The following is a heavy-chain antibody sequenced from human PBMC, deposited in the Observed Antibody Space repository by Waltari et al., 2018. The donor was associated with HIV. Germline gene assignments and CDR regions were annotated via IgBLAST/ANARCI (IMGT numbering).Heavy chain of an antibody. CDR2: IYTSGST. CDR3: AQQSLGYYYGMDG. Sequence: QVQLQESGPGLVKPSQTLSLTCTVSGGSISSGSYTWSWIRQPAGKGLEWIGRIYTSGSTNYNPSLKSRVTISVDTSKNQFSLKLSSVTAADTAVYYCAQQSLGYYYGMDGWGQGTTVTVSS. D-gene: IGHD2-2*01. J-gene: IGHJ6*02. CDR1: GGSISSGSYT. V-gene: IGHV4-61*02.